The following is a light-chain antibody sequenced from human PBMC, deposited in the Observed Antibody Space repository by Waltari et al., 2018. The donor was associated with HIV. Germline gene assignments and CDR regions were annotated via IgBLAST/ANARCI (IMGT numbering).Light chain of an antibody. J-gene: IGKJ1*01. CDR2: KAT. CDR1: QNVGAW. CDR3: HQYSDYLGS. Sequence: DIHMSQSPPPLTASIGDRVNITCRASQNVGAWLAWYQQKPGEAPNLLIYKATNVEGGVPSRFSGSASGTDFTLTIDSLYPDDFATYYCHQYSDYLGSFGQGTKVEVK. V-gene: IGKV1-5*03.